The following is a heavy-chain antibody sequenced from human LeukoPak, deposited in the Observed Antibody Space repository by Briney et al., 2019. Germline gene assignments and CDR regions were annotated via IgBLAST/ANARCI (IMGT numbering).Heavy chain of an antibody. CDR3: ARSRYSSGWYPY. V-gene: IGHV3-74*01. Sequence: GGSLRLSCAASGFTFSSYWMHWVRQAPGKGLVWVSRINSDGSSTSYADSVKGRFTISRDNAKNTLYLQMNGLRAEDTAVYYCARSRYSSGWYPYWGQGTLVTVSS. CDR2: INSDGSST. J-gene: IGHJ4*02. D-gene: IGHD6-19*01. CDR1: GFTFSSYW.